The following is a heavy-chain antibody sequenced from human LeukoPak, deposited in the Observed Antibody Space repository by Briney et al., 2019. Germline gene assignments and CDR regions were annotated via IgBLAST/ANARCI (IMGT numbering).Heavy chain of an antibody. CDR2: INHSGST. CDR3: ARAGLRLGELSPPYYFDY. CDR1: GGSFSGYY. V-gene: IGHV4-34*01. D-gene: IGHD3-16*02. J-gene: IGHJ4*02. Sequence: AETLSLTCAVCGGSFSGYYWRWIRQPPGKGLEWIGEINHSGSTNYNPSLKSRVTISVDTSKNQFSLKLSSVTAADTAVYYCARAGLRLGELSPPYYFDYWGQGTLVTVSS.